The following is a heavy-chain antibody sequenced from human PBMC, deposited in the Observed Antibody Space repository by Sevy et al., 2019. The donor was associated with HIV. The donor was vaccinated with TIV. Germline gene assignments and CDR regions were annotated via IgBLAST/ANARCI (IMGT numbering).Heavy chain of an antibody. J-gene: IGHJ3*02. CDR2: ISGISNYI. V-gene: IGHV3-21*01. CDR3: ARNNCSITNCYMGDVFDI. D-gene: IGHD2-2*02. Sequence: GGSLRLSCAASGFTFSSYSMNWVRQAPGKGLEWVSSISGISNYIYYADSMKGRFTVSRDNARNSLYLQMNSLRAEDTAVYYCARNNCSITNCYMGDVFDIWGQGPMVTVSS. CDR1: GFTFSSYS.